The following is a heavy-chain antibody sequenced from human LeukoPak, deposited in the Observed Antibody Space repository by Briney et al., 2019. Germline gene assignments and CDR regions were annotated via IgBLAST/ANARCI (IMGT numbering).Heavy chain of an antibody. V-gene: IGHV3-9*01. CDR3: ARDYN. CDR2: ISWNSGSI. J-gene: IGHJ4*02. Sequence: GGSLRLSCAASGFTFDDYAMHWVRQAPGKGLEWVSGISWNSGSIGYADSVKGRLTISRDNAKSSLYLQMNSLRAEDTAVYYCARDYNLGQGTLVTVSS. CDR1: GFTFDDYA.